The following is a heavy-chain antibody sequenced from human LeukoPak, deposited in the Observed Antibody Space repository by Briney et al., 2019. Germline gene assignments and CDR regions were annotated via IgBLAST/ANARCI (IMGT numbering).Heavy chain of an antibody. V-gene: IGHV4-39*01. D-gene: IGHD6-6*01. J-gene: IGHJ4*02. CDR1: GGSISTTTNS. CDR2: IYYGGSP. CDR3: ARVGGVEKNPEYSSSKYAFDI. Sequence: PSETLSLTCNVSGGSISTTTNSWGWAWIRQRPTKGLEWIGSIYYGGSPYYTSSLKSRVTISVDTSKNQFSLKLASLTAADTAVYYCARVGGVEKNPEYSSSKYAFDIWGQGTLVTVSS.